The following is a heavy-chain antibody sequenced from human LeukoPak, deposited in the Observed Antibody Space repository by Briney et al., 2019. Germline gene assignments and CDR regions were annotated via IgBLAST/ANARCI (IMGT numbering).Heavy chain of an antibody. CDR1: GYTFTGYY. J-gene: IGHJ6*03. D-gene: IGHD3-10*01. V-gene: IGHV1-2*02. Sequence: ASVKVSCKASGYTFTGYYMHWVRQAPGQGLEWMGWINPNSGGTNYAQKFQGRVTMTRDTSISTAYMELSRLRSDDTAVYYCARPYGSGSYSYYMDVWGKGTTVTVSS. CDR2: INPNSGGT. CDR3: ARPYGSGSYSYYMDV.